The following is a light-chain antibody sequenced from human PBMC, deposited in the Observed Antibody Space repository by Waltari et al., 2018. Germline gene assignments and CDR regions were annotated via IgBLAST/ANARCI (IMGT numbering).Light chain of an antibody. CDR1: ALPNQY. Sequence: SYELTQPPSVSVSPGQTARITCSGDALPNQYAYWYQQKPGQAPMVVIYKDSERPSGIPDRFSGSTSGTTVTLTISVVQAEDEADYYCQSTDSSGTSVVFGGGTKLTVL. CDR3: QSTDSSGTSVV. CDR2: KDS. V-gene: IGLV3-25*03. J-gene: IGLJ2*01.